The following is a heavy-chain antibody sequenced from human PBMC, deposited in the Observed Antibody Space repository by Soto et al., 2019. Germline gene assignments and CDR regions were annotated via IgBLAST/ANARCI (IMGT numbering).Heavy chain of an antibody. Sequence: QVQLVQSGAEVKKPGSSVKVSCKASGGTFSSYAISWVRQAPGQGLEWMGGIIPIFGTANYAQKFQGRVTITADDSTSTAYMELSSLSSEDTAVYYCASRCSGGSCYSEADYWGQGTLVTVSS. J-gene: IGHJ4*02. V-gene: IGHV1-69*12. CDR2: IIPIFGTA. D-gene: IGHD2-15*01. CDR1: GGTFSSYA. CDR3: ASRCSGGSCYSEADY.